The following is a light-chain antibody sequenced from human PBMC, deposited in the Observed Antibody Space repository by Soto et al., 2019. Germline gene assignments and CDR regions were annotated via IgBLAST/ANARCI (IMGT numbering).Light chain of an antibody. CDR3: QQYYSSRFT. Sequence: AIRMTQSPSSLSASTGDRVTITCRASQGISSYVAWYQQKPAKAPKLLIYAASTLQSGVPSRFSGSGSGTAFTLTISCLQSEDFETYYCQQYYSSRFTFGPGTKVYIK. J-gene: IGKJ3*01. CDR2: AAS. V-gene: IGKV1-8*01. CDR1: QGISSY.